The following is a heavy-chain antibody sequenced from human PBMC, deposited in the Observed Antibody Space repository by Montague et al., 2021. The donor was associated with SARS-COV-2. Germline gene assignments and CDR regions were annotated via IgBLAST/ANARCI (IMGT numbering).Heavy chain of an antibody. CDR1: GGSFSSGDSY. J-gene: IGHJ4*02. D-gene: IGHD6-13*01. V-gene: IGHV4-39*01. CDR2: LHYAGSA. Sequence: SETLSLTCSVSGGSFSSGDSYWGWLRQAPGKGLEWIGDLHYAGSAYYNPSLRSRVTIPADTSKNQFSLKLSSVTAADTAVYYCVATYNGNWYYFDYWGQGTLVTVAS. CDR3: VATYNGNWYYFDY.